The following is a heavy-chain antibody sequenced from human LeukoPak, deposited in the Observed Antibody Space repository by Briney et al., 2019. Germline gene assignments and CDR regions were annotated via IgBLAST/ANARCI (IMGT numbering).Heavy chain of an antibody. CDR2: SYSGGNA. D-gene: IGHD1-26*01. CDR3: AHSKRGGGYYINAFAV. J-gene: IGHJ3*01. CDR1: GASTSAYY. Sequence: SETLSPTCTVSGASTSAYYWSWIRQPPGKGLEWIGYSYSGGNANYNPSLKSRVTISIGTSENQFSLRLTSVTAADTAIYFCAHSKRGGGYYINAFAVWGQGALVTISS. V-gene: IGHV4-59*01.